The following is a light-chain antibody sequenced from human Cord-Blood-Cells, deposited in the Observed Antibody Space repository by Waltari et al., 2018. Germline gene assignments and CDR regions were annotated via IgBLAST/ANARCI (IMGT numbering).Light chain of an antibody. CDR3: SSYTSSSTSYV. CDR2: EVS. V-gene: IGLV2-14*01. J-gene: IGLJ1*01. Sequence: QSALTQPASVSGSPVQSITTPFPGTSSDFGVYNFVPWYQQHPGKAPKLMIYEVSNRPSGVSNRFSGSKSGNTASLTISGLQAEDEADYYCSSYTSSSTSYVFGTGTKVTVL. CDR1: SSDFGVYNF.